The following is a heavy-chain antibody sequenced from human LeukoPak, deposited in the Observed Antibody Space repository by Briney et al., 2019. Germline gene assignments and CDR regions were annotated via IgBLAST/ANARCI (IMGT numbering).Heavy chain of an antibody. CDR3: ARPGDGMDV. V-gene: IGHV3-48*03. CDR1: GFTSSSYE. J-gene: IGHJ6*04. CDR2: ISSSRSTI. Sequence: GRSLRLSCAASGFTSSSYEMNWVRQAPGKGLEWVSYISSSRSTIYYADSVKGRFTISRDNAKNSLYLQMNSLRAEDTAVYYCARPGDGMDVWGKGTTVTVSS.